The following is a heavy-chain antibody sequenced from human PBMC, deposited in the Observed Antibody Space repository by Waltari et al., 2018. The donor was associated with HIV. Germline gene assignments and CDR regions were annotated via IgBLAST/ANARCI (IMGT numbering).Heavy chain of an antibody. Sequence: EVQLVESGGGLVQPGGSLRLSCAPSGFTFSLYAMSWVRQAPGKGLEWVAAISGGGGSTNYADSVNGRCAISRDNSKNTLYLQRNSLRADDTAVYYCAKTKYYESDAFEIWGQGTMVTVSS. CDR3: AKTKYYESDAFEI. V-gene: IGHV3-23*04. D-gene: IGHD3-22*01. CDR1: GFTFSLYA. J-gene: IGHJ3*02. CDR2: ISGGGGST.